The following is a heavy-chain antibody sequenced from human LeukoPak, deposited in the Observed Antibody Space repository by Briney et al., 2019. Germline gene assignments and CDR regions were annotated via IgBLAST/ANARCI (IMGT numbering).Heavy chain of an antibody. CDR1: GGSISSYY. J-gene: IGHJ5*02. Sequence: SETLSLTCTVSGGSISSYYWSWIRQPPGKGLEWVAYIYYSGSTNYNASLERRVIISVDTSKNQFFLKLSSVPAADTAVYYCGGNQIEYNKGGCPFDPWGQGTLVTVSS. D-gene: IGHD5-24*01. V-gene: IGHV4-59*01. CDR3: GGNQIEYNKGGCPFDP. CDR2: IYYSGST.